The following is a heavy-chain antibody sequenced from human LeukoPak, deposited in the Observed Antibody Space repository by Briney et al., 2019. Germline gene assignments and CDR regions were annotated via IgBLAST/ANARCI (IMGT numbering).Heavy chain of an antibody. V-gene: IGHV4-31*03. CDR2: IYYSGST. CDR3: ARDQSRTNWFDP. CDR1: GGSISSGGYY. D-gene: IGHD6-13*01. J-gene: IGHJ5*02. Sequence: SQTLSLICTVSGGSISSGGYYWSWTRQHPGKGLEWIGYIYYSGSTYYNPSLKSRVTISVDTSKNQFSLKLSSVTAADTAVYYCARDQSRTNWFDPWGQGTLVTVSS.